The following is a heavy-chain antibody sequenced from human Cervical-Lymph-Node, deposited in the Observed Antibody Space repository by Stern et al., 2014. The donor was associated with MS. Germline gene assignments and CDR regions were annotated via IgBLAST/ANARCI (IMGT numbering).Heavy chain of an antibody. V-gene: IGHV1-46*03. Sequence: QVQLVQSGAEVKKPGASVNVSCEATGFSFTTHYMHWIRQAPGAGLEWVGMINPNSGTTSYARQFQGRVIITRDTSTSTIYMELTGLRSEDTALYFCTRVQRERRALDHFDPWGQGILVTVSS. CDR2: INPNSGTT. CDR1: GFSFTTHY. J-gene: IGHJ5*02. D-gene: IGHD1-1*01. CDR3: TRVQRERRALDHFDP.